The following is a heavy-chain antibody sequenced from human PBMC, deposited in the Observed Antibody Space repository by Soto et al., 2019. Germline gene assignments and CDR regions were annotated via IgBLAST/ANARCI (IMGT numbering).Heavy chain of an antibody. D-gene: IGHD3-3*01. V-gene: IGHV1-8*01. CDR1: GYTFTSYD. CDR3: ARAKGRITIFGVVTPRDYGMDV. Sequence: QVQLVQSGAEVKKPGASVKVSCKASGYTFTSYDINWVRQATGQGLEWMGWMNPNSGNTGYAQKFQGRVTMTRNTSISTAYMELSSLRSEDTAVYYCARAKGRITIFGVVTPRDYGMDVWGQGTTVTVSS. CDR2: MNPNSGNT. J-gene: IGHJ6*02.